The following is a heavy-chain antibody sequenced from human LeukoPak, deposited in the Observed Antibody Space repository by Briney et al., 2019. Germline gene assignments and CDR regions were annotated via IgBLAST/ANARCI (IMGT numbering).Heavy chain of an antibody. CDR1: GFTFSRYA. Sequence: GGSLRLSCAASGFTFSRYAMSWVRQAPGKGLEWGSSISGSGGSTYYADSVKGRFTISRDNSKNTLYLQMNSLRAEDTAVYYCAKSPQYCSGGSCYSYYCGQGTLVTVSS. CDR3: AKSPQYCSGGSCYSYY. CDR2: ISGSGGST. V-gene: IGHV3-23*01. J-gene: IGHJ4*02. D-gene: IGHD2-15*01.